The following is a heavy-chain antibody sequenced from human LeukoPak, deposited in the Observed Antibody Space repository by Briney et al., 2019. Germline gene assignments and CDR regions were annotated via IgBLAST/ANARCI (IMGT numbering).Heavy chain of an antibody. Sequence: ASVKVSCKASGYTFTNYGISWVRRAPGQGLEWMGWISAYNGNTNYPQKLQGRVTMTTDTSTSTAYMELRSLRSDDTAVYYCARDLPLLWFGELLGDCWGQGTLVTVSS. CDR2: ISAYNGNT. CDR3: ARDLPLLWFGELLGDC. J-gene: IGHJ4*02. D-gene: IGHD3-10*01. V-gene: IGHV1-18*01. CDR1: GYTFTNYG.